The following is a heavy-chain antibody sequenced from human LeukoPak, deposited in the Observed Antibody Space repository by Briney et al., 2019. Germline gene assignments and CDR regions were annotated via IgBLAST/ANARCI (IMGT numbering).Heavy chain of an antibody. V-gene: IGHV4-59*01. Sequence: SETLSLTCTVSGGSISSYYWSWIRQPPGKGLEWIGYINYSGSTNYNPSPKSRVTISVDTSKNQFSLKLSSVTAADTAVYYCARGEQQPVYWYFDLWGRGTLVTVSS. CDR1: GGSISSYY. D-gene: IGHD6-13*01. CDR3: ARGEQQPVYWYFDL. CDR2: INYSGST. J-gene: IGHJ2*01.